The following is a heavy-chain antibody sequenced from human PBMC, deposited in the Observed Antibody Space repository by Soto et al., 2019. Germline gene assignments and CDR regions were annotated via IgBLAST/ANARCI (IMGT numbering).Heavy chain of an antibody. CDR3: ARVFDTSYFDS. V-gene: IGHV3-33*01. CDR2: IWSDGNNK. J-gene: IGHJ4*02. D-gene: IGHD3-9*01. Sequence: GGSLQLPCAASGYTFSSYGIPWARQAPGKGLEWVAVIWSDGNNKYYADSVKGRFTISRDNSKKTLYLQMNSLRAEDTAVYYCARVFDTSYFDSWGQGNMVTVSS. CDR1: GYTFSSYG.